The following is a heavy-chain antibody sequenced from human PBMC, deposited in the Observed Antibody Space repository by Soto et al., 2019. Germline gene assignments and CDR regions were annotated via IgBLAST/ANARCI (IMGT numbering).Heavy chain of an antibody. V-gene: IGHV3-48*02. CDR3: ARALSAAHSGRPRGAFDI. Sequence: EVQLVESGGGLVQPGGSLRLSCAASGFTFSSYSMNWVRQAPGKGLEWVSYISSSSSTIYYADSVKGRFTISRDNAKNSLYLQMNSLRDEDTAVYYCARALSAAHSGRPRGAFDIWGQGTMVTVSS. J-gene: IGHJ3*02. CDR2: ISSSSSTI. D-gene: IGHD1-26*01. CDR1: GFTFSSYS.